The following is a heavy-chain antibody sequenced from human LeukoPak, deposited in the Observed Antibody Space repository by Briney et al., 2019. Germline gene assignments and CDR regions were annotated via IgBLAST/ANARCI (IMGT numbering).Heavy chain of an antibody. Sequence: KSGGSLRLSCAASGLTLSDYYMSWIRQAPGKGLEWVSYISSSGSTIYYADSVKGRFTISRDNAKNSLYLQMNSLRAEDTAVYYCARVFGSSSFGFDYWGQGTLVTVSS. CDR1: GLTLSDYY. V-gene: IGHV3-11*04. D-gene: IGHD6-6*01. J-gene: IGHJ4*02. CDR3: ARVFGSSSFGFDY. CDR2: ISSSGSTI.